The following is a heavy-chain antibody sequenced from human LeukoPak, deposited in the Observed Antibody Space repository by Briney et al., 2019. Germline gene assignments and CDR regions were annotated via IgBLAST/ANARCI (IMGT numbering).Heavy chain of an antibody. CDR1: GFTFSSYA. Sequence: PGGSLRLSCAASGFTFSSYAMTWARQAPGKGLEWVSTISGSGGSTYYADSVKGRFAISRDNSKDTLYLQMNSLRVEDTAVYYCAKAGTPVLTGYLNYFDPWGQGTLVTVSS. V-gene: IGHV3-23*01. J-gene: IGHJ5*02. CDR3: AKAGTPVLTGYLNYFDP. D-gene: IGHD3-9*01. CDR2: ISGSGGST.